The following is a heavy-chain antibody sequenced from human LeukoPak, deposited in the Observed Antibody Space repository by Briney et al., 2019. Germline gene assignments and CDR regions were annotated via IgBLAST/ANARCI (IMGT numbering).Heavy chain of an antibody. Sequence: GRSLRLSCAASGFTFSGSDMHWVRQAPGKGLKWVAVIWHDGSIESYADSVKGRFTVSRDNSKTTLYLQMNSLRAEDTAVYYSATGPLNDYGMGDWGQGTTVTVSS. V-gene: IGHV3-33*03. CDR2: IWHDGSIE. J-gene: IGHJ6*02. CDR3: ATGPLNDYGMGD. CDR1: GFTFSGSD.